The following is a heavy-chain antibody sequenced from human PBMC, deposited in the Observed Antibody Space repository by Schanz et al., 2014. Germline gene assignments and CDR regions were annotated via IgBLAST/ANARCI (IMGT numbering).Heavy chain of an antibody. J-gene: IGHJ4*02. D-gene: IGHD6-13*01. V-gene: IGHV1-2*02. Sequence: QVQLVQSGADVKKPGASVKVSCKASGNTLSAYYIHWIRQAPGQGLEWMGWIDPNSGGTNYAQKFQGRVTMTSDTSITTVYMELSSLRSEDTAVYYCARDGVDAAAGGNYWGQGTLVTVSS. CDR2: IDPNSGGT. CDR1: GNTLSAYY. CDR3: ARDGVDAAAGGNY.